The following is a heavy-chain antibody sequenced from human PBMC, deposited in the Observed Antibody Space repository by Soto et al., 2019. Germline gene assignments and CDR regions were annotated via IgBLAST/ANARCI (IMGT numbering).Heavy chain of an antibody. CDR2: ISSNTGSVK. CDR1: GFSFKSFN. Sequence: GGSLRLSCAASGFSFKSFNMNWVRQAPGKGLEWISFISSNTGSVKYYAGSVKGRFTISRDNAKNSLYLQMTTLRDDDTAVYFCARASRSWYYFDSWGQGTLVTVSS. V-gene: IGHV3-48*02. D-gene: IGHD1-20*01. J-gene: IGHJ4*02. CDR3: ARASRSWYYFDS.